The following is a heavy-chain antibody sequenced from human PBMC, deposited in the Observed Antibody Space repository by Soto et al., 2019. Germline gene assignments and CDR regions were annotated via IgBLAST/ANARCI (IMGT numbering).Heavy chain of an antibody. V-gene: IGHV1-69*06. CDR1: GGTFSSYA. J-gene: IGHJ6*02. CDR3: ARGVTSVVVPAAILHRGYYYGMDV. Sequence: QVQLVQSGAEVKKPGSSVKVSCKASGGTFSSYAISWVRQAPGQGLEWMGGIIPIFGTANYAQKFQGRVTITADKSASTAYMELSSLRSEDTAVYYCARGVTSVVVPAAILHRGYYYGMDVWGQGTTVTVSS. CDR2: IIPIFGTA. D-gene: IGHD2-2*01.